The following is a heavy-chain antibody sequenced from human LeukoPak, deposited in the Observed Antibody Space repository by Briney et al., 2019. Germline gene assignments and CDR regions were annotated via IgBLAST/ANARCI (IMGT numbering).Heavy chain of an antibody. CDR1: GYTFTGPY. CDR2: INPNSGDT. Sequence: ASVKVSCKASGYTFTGPYIHWVRQAPGQGFEWMGWINPNSGDTNYAQKIQGRVTMTRDTSISTAYMELSRLRFDDTAVYYCARAYNWGYDYWGQGTLVTVSS. V-gene: IGHV1-2*02. D-gene: IGHD1-1*01. J-gene: IGHJ4*02. CDR3: ARAYNWGYDY.